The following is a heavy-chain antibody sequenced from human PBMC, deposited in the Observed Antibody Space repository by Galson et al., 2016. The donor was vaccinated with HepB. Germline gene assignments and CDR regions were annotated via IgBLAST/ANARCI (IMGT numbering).Heavy chain of an antibody. CDR3: AGGHYGSGSFYLFDY. CDR2: IDPSDTYT. D-gene: IGHD3-10*01. Sequence: QSGAEVKKPGESLRISCKGSGYSFTSYWISWVRQMPGKGLEWTGRIDPSDTYTNYSPSFQGHVTISADKSISTAYLQLSRLKASDTAMYYCAGGHYGSGSFYLFDYWGQGTLVTVSS. J-gene: IGHJ4*02. V-gene: IGHV5-10-1*01. CDR1: GYSFTSYW.